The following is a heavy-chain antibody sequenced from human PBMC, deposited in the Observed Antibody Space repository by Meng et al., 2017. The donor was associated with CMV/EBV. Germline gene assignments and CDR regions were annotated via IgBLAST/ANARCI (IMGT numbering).Heavy chain of an antibody. CDR2: IIHSGST. Sequence: SETLSLTCTVSGYSISSGYYWGCIRQPPGKGLEWIGSIIHSGSTYYNPSHKSRVTISVDTSKNQFSLKLGSVTAADTAVYYCARANLFGVVRGAFDIWGQGTMVTVSS. CDR1: GYSISSGYY. D-gene: IGHD3-3*01. CDR3: ARANLFGVVRGAFDI. V-gene: IGHV4-38-2*02. J-gene: IGHJ3*02.